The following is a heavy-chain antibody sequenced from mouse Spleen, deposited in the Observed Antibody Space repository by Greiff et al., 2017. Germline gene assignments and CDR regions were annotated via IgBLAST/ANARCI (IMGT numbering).Heavy chain of an antibody. V-gene: IGHV1-7*01. Sequence: QVQLQQSGAELVKPGASVKLSCKASGYTFTSYWMHWVKQRPGQGLEWIGYINPSSGYTTYNQKFKDKSTLTADKSSSTAYMQLSSLTYEYSAVYYCARSGYGNYEYWGQGTSLTVSS. CDR1: GYTFTSYW. D-gene: IGHD2-1*01. CDR3: ARSGYGNYEY. J-gene: IGHJ2*02. CDR2: INPSSGYT.